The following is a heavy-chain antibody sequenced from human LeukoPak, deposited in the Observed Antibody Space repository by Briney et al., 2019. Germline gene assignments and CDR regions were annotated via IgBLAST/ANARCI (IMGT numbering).Heavy chain of an antibody. V-gene: IGHV3-64*01. CDR1: GFTFTSYA. Sequence: PGGSLRVSCAASGFTFTSYAMYWVRQAPGQGLECVSTISSNGGSTSYANSVKGRFTISTDNSKNTLYLQMGSLGADDMAVYYCATSSLDYWGQGTLVTVSS. D-gene: IGHD6-6*01. J-gene: IGHJ4*02. CDR2: ISSNGGST. CDR3: ATSSLDY.